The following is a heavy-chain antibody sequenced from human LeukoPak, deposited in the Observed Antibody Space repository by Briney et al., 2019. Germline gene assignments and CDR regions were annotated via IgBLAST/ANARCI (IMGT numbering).Heavy chain of an antibody. CDR1: GGSISSYY. CDR3: AGAVTVLLWFGEDNYYYSGRDV. D-gene: IGHD3-10*01. CDR2: IYTSGST. Sequence: SETLSLTCTVSGGSISSYYWSWIRQPAGKGLEWIGRIYTSGSTNYNPSLKSRVTMSVDTSKNQFSLKLSSVTAADPAVYYCAGAVTVLLWFGEDNYYYSGRDVGGKGTTVTFPS. V-gene: IGHV4-4*07. J-gene: IGHJ6*04.